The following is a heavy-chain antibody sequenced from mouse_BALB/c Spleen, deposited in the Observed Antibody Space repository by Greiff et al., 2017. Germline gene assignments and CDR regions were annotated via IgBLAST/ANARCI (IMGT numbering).Heavy chain of an antibody. V-gene: IGHV5-17*02. J-gene: IGHJ4*01. D-gene: IGHD1-1*01. CDR1: GFTFSSFG. Sequence: EVQGVESGGGLVQPGGSRKLSCAASGFTFSSFGMHWVRQAPEKGLEWVAYISSGSSTIYYADTVKGRFTISRDNPKNTLFLQMTSLRSEDTAMYYCTRSAYYSYAMDYWGQGTSVTVSS. CDR3: TRSAYYSYAMDY. CDR2: ISSGSSTI.